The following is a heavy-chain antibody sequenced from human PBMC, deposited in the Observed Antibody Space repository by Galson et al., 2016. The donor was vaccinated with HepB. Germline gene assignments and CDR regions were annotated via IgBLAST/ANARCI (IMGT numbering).Heavy chain of an antibody. J-gene: IGHJ5*02. V-gene: IGHV4-4*02. CDR1: GASVASVEW. D-gene: IGHD3-16*01. CDR2: VSQGGST. CDR3: ATRHFHVFA. Sequence: LSLTCTVSGASVASVEWFTWVRQAPGKGLEWVGDVSQGGSTNYHPSLKNRVGISVDSPRNQFYMNLHYVTASDTAVYYCATRHFHVFAWGRGTLVTVSA.